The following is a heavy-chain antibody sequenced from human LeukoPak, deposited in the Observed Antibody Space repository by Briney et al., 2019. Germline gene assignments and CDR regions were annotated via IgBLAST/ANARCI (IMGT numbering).Heavy chain of an antibody. CDR2: INPSDGST. D-gene: IGHD6-19*01. J-gene: IGHJ4*02. Sequence: ASVKVSCKASGYTFTSYYIHWVRQAPGQGLEWMGIINPSDGSTSYAQKFQGRVTMTSDMSTSTVYMELSSLRSEGTAVYYCARDGAIIAVAGTLYYFDYWGQGTLVTASS. V-gene: IGHV1-46*01. CDR3: ARDGAIIAVAGTLYYFDY. CDR1: GYTFTSYY.